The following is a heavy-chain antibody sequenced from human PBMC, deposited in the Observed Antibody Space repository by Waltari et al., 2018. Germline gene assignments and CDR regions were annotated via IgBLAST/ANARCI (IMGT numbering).Heavy chain of an antibody. CDR2: INPDTGGA. CDR3: ATKLGRGNWLDP. J-gene: IGHJ5*02. CDR1: AKIPPTYY. Sequence: QVQLVQSGAELKKPGSSVNVSCNISAKIPPTYYLQWVRQAPGQGLEWLGWINPDTGGAFYARKFRGRITMTSDTSINTVYLHLSGLRYDDTAVYCCATKLGRGNWLDPWGQGSLVTVSS. V-gene: IGHV1-2*02. D-gene: IGHD7-27*01.